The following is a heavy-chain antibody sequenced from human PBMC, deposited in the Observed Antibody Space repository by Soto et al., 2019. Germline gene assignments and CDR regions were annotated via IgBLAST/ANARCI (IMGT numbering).Heavy chain of an antibody. J-gene: IGHJ4*02. D-gene: IGHD6-13*01. CDR3: AKGHYLIAAAGPFDY. Sequence: VQLLESGGGLVQPGGSLRLSCAASGFTFSSYGMHWVRQAPGKGLEWVAVISYDGSNKYYADSVKGRFTISRDNSKNTLYLQMNSLRAEDTAVYYCAKGHYLIAAAGPFDYWGQGTLVTVSS. V-gene: IGHV3-30*18. CDR2: ISYDGSNK. CDR1: GFTFSSYG.